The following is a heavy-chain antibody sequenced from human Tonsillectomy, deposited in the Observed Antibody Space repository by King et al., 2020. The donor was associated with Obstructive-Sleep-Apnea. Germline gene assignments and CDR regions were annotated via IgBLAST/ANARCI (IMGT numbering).Heavy chain of an antibody. CDR2: IFSGGTI. D-gene: IGHD5-18*01. Sequence: VQLVESGGGLVQPGGSLRLSCAASGFTVSNNYMSWVRQAPGKGLEWVSVIFSGGTIYYADSVKGRFTISGDNSKNTLYLQMNSLRAEDTAVYYCARHGYNYGYFSELVVEYFDSWGQGTLVIVSS. J-gene: IGHJ4*02. V-gene: IGHV3-66*04. CDR3: ARHGYNYGYFSELVVEYFDS. CDR1: GFTVSNNY.